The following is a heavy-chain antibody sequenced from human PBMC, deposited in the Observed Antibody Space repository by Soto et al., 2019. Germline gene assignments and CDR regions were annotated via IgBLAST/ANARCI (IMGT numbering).Heavy chain of an antibody. J-gene: IGHJ1*01. D-gene: IGHD3-3*01. V-gene: IGHV1-18*01. CDR3: ARSRGEYYDFWSGLWRDGFEYFQH. Sequence: GASVKVSCKASGGTFSSYAICWVRQAPGQGLEWMGGISAYNGNTNYAQKLQGRVTMTTDTSTSTAYMELRSLRSDDTAVYYCARSRGEYYDFWSGLWRDGFEYFQHWGQGTLVTVSS. CDR1: GGTFSSYA. CDR2: ISAYNGNT.